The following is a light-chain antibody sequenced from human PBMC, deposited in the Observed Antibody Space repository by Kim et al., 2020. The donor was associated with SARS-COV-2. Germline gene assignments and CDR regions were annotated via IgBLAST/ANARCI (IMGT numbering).Light chain of an antibody. CDR3: HQYGDSPYT. Sequence: LSPGDTATLSCRASQTISSNYLAWYQQKPGQAPRLLIYGASTRATDIPDRFSGGGSATDFTLIISRLEPEDFAVYFCHQYGDSPYTFGQGTKLEI. CDR1: QTISSNY. CDR2: GAS. V-gene: IGKV3-20*01. J-gene: IGKJ2*01.